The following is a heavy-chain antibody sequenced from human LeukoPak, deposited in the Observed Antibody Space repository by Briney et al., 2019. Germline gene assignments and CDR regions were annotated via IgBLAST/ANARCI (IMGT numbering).Heavy chain of an antibody. CDR2: IIPIFGTA. V-gene: IGHV1-69*05. D-gene: IGHD3-3*01. Sequence: ASVKVSCKASGYTFTAYYVHWVRQAPGQGLEWMGGIIPIFGTANYAQKFQGRVTITTDESTSTAYMELSSLRSEDTAVYYCARGGEWLLGYYYYYMDVWGKGTTVTVSS. J-gene: IGHJ6*03. CDR3: ARGGEWLLGYYYYYMDV. CDR1: GYTFTAYY.